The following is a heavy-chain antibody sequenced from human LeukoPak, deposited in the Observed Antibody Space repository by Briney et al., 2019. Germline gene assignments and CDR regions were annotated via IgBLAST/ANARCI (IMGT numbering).Heavy chain of an antibody. CDR3: ARYNQQLVGRTHFDY. V-gene: IGHV4-38-2*01. D-gene: IGHD6-13*01. J-gene: IGHJ4*02. CDR2: IYHSGST. Sequence: PSETLSLTCAVSGYSISSGYYWGWIRQPPGKGLEWIGSIYHSGSTYYNPSLKSRVTISVDTSKNQFSLKLSSVTAADTAVYYCARYNQQLVGRTHFDYWGQGTLVTVSS. CDR1: GYSISSGYY.